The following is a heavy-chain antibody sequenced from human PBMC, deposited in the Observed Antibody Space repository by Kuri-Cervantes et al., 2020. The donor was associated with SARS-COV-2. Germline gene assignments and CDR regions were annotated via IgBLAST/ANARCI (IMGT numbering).Heavy chain of an antibody. J-gene: IGHJ4*02. D-gene: IGHD2-15*01. CDR2: INPSGGST. CDR3: ARFRRDNCSGGSCYSDDYFDY. Sequence: ASVKVSCKASGYTFTSYYMHWVRQAPGQGLEWMGIINPSGGSTSYAQKFQGRVTMTRNTSISTAYMELSSLRSEDTAVYYCARFRRDNCSGGSCYSDDYFDYRGQGTLVTVSS. CDR1: GYTFTSYY. V-gene: IGHV1-46*01.